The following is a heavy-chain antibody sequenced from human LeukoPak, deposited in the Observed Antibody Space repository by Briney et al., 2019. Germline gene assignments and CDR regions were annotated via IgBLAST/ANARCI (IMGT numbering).Heavy chain of an antibody. CDR2: INHSGNT. D-gene: IGHD2-15*01. J-gene: IGHJ4*02. V-gene: IGHV4-34*01. CDR1: GGSFSGYY. Sequence: SGTLSLTCAVYGGSFSGYYWSWIRQPPGKGLEWIGEINHSGNTNYNPSLKSRVTISVDTSKNQFSLKLSSATVADTAVYYCARLGYCSGGTCYSVPFDYWGQGTLVTVSS. CDR3: ARLGYCSGGTCYSVPFDY.